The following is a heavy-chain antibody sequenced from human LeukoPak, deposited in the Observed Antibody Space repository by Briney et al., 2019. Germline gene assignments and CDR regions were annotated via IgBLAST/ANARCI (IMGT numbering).Heavy chain of an antibody. Sequence: ASVKVSCKASGYTFTGYYIHWVRQAPGQGLEWMGWINPNSGGTNYAQKFQDRFNMTRDTSISTADMELRRLISDDTAVYYCGRGGDFYYYMDVWGKGTTVTVSS. D-gene: IGHD7-27*01. J-gene: IGHJ6*03. CDR3: GRGGDFYYYMDV. CDR1: GYTFTGYY. CDR2: INPNSGGT. V-gene: IGHV1-2*02.